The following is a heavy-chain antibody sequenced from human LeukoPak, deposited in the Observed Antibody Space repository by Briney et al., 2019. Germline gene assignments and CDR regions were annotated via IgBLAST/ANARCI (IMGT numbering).Heavy chain of an antibody. Sequence: GGSLRLSCAASGFTFSSYWMHWVRQAPGKGLVWVSRINSDGSSTSYADSVKGRFTISRDNAKNTLHLQMNSLRVEDTAVYYCARGDPSWGVVVISEAHYWGQGTLVTVSS. CDR1: GFTFSSYW. V-gene: IGHV3-74*01. CDR2: INSDGSST. D-gene: IGHD3-22*01. J-gene: IGHJ4*02. CDR3: ARGDPSWGVVVISEAHY.